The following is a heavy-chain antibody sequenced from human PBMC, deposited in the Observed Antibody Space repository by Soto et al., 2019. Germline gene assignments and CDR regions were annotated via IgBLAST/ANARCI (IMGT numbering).Heavy chain of an antibody. CDR1: GGSISSSSYY. D-gene: IGHD3-10*01. J-gene: IGHJ4*02. CDR2: IYYSGST. Sequence: QLQLQESGPGLVKPSETLSLTCTVSGGSISSSSYYWGWIRQPPGKGLEWIGSIYYSGSTYYNPSLKSRVTISADTSNNQFSLKLSSVTAADTAVYYCARTYGAREPVDYWGQGTLVTVSS. CDR3: ARTYGAREPVDY. V-gene: IGHV4-39*01.